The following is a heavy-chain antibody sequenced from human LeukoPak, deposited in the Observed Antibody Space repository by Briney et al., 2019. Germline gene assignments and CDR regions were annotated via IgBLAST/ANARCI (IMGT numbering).Heavy chain of an antibody. J-gene: IGHJ4*02. CDR2: ISAYNGNT. D-gene: IGHD3-10*01. CDR3: ARDLALNEYYYGSGSYPVDY. V-gene: IGHV1-18*01. Sequence: GASVKVSCKASGYTFTSYDINWVRQATGQGLEWMGWISAYNGNTNYAQKLQGRVTMTTDTSTSTAYMELRSLRSDDTAVYYCARDLALNEYYYGSGSYPVDYWGQGTLVTVSS. CDR1: GYTFTSYD.